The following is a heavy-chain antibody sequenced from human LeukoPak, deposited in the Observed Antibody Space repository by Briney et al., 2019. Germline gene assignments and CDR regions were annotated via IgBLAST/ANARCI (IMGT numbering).Heavy chain of an antibody. CDR2: IFYLGNT. CDR3: ARKYPDHWFDP. J-gene: IGHJ5*02. Sequence: LRLSCAASGFTFSSYAMSWIRQPPGKGLEWIGYIFYLGNTYYTPSLKSRVTISVDTSKNQFSLKLSSVTAADTAVYYCARKYPDHWFDPWGQGTLVTVSS. CDR1: GFTFSSYA. D-gene: IGHD6-6*01. V-gene: IGHV4-30-4*01.